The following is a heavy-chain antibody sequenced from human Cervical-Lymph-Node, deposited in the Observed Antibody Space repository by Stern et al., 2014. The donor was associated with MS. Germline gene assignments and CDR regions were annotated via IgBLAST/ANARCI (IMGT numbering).Heavy chain of an antibody. Sequence: DQLVESGGGVVQPGRSLRLSCVASGFIFSSYGMHWVRQAPGKGLEWVAVISNDGSNKNYADSVRGRFTISRDNSKNTLYLQLSSLRAEDTALYFCAKPAYCGSIDCHRRHVDQWGKGTLVTVSS. J-gene: IGHJ4*02. V-gene: IGHV3-30*18. CDR3: AKPAYCGSIDCHRRHVDQ. CDR1: GFIFSSYG. D-gene: IGHD2-21*01. CDR2: ISNDGSNK.